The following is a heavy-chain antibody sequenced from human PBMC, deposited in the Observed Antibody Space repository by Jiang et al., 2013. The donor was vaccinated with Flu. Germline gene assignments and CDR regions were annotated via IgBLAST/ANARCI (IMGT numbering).Heavy chain of an antibody. CDR1: GYTFTDYY. D-gene: IGHD4-23*01. Sequence: GAEVKKPGASVKVSCKASGYTFTDYYLHWVRQAPGQGLEWMGRMNPTSGGTSYAQKFQGRVTMTRDTSISTAYMELSRLRSDDAVVYYCARVRGGGNDAFESGAKGQWSSSLQ. CDR2: MNPTSGGT. V-gene: IGHV1-2*05. CDR3: ARVRGGGNDAFES. J-gene: IGHJ3*02.